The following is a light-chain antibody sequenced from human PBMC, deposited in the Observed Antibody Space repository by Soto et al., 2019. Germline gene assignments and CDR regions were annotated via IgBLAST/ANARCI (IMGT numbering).Light chain of an antibody. CDR3: SSYAGSLTWV. Sequence: QSSLTQPPSASASPGQSVAISCTGTSSDVGGYDYVSWFQQHPGKAPKLVIYEVSQRPSGVPDRFSGSKSGNTASLTVSGLQAEDEADYYCSSYAGSLTWVFGGGNKGTVL. CDR1: SSDVGGYDY. CDR2: EVS. J-gene: IGLJ3*02. V-gene: IGLV2-8*01.